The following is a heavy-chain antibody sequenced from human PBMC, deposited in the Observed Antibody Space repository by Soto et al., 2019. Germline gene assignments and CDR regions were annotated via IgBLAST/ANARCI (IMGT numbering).Heavy chain of an antibody. Sequence: GGSLRLSCAASGFTFSSYAMSWVRQAPGKGLEWVSAISGSGGSTYYADSVKGRFTISRDNSKNTLYLQMNSLRAEDTAVYYCAKGRSANTYYYDSSGYYYFDYWGQGTLVTVSS. CDR3: AKGRSANTYYYDSSGYYYFDY. V-gene: IGHV3-23*01. CDR1: GFTFSSYA. J-gene: IGHJ4*02. D-gene: IGHD3-22*01. CDR2: ISGSGGST.